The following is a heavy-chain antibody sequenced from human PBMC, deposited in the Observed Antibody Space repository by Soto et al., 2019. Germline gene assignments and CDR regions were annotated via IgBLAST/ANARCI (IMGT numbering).Heavy chain of an antibody. V-gene: IGHV3-74*01. Sequence: GGSLRLSCAASGFTFNNYWMHWVRQGPGKGLVWVSRINNDGSGTAYADSVKGRLTISRDNAKNTLYLQMNSLRVEDTAVYYCARGRTKDCSGGSCYYLFDYWGQGTLVTVSS. J-gene: IGHJ4*02. CDR2: INNDGSGT. CDR1: GFTFNNYW. D-gene: IGHD2-15*01. CDR3: ARGRTKDCSGGSCYYLFDY.